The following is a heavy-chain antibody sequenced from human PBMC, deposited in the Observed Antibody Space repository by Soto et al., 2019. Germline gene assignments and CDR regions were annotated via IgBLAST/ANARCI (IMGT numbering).Heavy chain of an antibody. V-gene: IGHV3-23*01. CDR2: ISYGGGMT. J-gene: IGHJ4*02. Sequence: EVQLLESGGGLVQPGGSLRLSCAASEFTFSNYAMSWVRQAPGKGLEWVSAISYGGGMTYYADSVKGRFTISRDNSKNTLWLQMNSLRAEDTAVYYCAKNPGYYYDSTGYHFDYWGQGTLVTVSS. D-gene: IGHD3-22*01. CDR3: AKNPGYYYDSTGYHFDY. CDR1: EFTFSNYA.